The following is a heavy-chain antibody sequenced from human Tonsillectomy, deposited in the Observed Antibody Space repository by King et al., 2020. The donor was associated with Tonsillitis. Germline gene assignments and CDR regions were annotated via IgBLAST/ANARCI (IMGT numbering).Heavy chain of an antibody. D-gene: IGHD3/OR15-3a*01. J-gene: IGHJ4*02. CDR2: ISYSGST. Sequence: QLQESGPGLVKPSQTLSLTCTVSGASISNGDYYWSWIRQHPGKGLEWIGYISYSGSTYSDPSLQSRVTMSVDTSKNQFSLKLRSVAAADSAVYYCASYAYTFWTSIGWGQGTLVTVSS. V-gene: IGHV4-31*03. CDR1: GASISNGDYY. CDR3: ASYAYTFWTSIG.